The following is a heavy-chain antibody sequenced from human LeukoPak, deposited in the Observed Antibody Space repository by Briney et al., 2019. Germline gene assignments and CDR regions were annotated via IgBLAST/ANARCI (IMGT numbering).Heavy chain of an antibody. V-gene: IGHV4-59*01. Sequence: PSETLSLTCTVSGGSISSFYWNWIRQPPGKGLEWIGYIYYSGSTNYNPSLKSRVTISVDMSKNQFSLKVRAVTAADTAVYYCARTRGWLAYWFDPWGQGTLVTVSS. J-gene: IGHJ5*02. CDR3: ARTRGWLAYWFDP. CDR1: GGSISSFY. CDR2: IYYSGST. D-gene: IGHD6-19*01.